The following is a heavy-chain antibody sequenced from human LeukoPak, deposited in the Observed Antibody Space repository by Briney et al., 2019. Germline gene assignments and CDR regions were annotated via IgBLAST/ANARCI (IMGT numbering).Heavy chain of an antibody. Sequence: PSETLSLTCTVSGGSVSSGSYYWSWIWQPPGKGLEWIGYIYYSGSTNYNPSLKSRVTISIDTSKNQFSLKLRSVTAADTAIYYCARQGYDILTGYIDAFDIWGQGTMVTVSS. J-gene: IGHJ3*02. D-gene: IGHD3-9*01. CDR2: IYYSGST. CDR3: ARQGYDILTGYIDAFDI. V-gene: IGHV4-61*01. CDR1: GGSVSSGSYY.